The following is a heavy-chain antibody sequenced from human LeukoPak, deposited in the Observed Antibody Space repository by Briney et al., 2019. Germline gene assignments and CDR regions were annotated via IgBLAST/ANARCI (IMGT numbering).Heavy chain of an antibody. Sequence: GSALKFSSKGSGYSFTSYWIGWVRQMPGKGLEWMGIIYPGDSDTRYSPSLQGQVTISADKSISTAYLQWSSLKASDTAMYYCARSMFRGGFPAPAIFVLWAQRTLVTVST. J-gene: IGHJ4*02. CDR1: GYSFTSYW. V-gene: IGHV5-51*01. CDR2: IYPGDSDT. D-gene: IGHD3-10*01. CDR3: ARSMFRGGFPAPAIFVL.